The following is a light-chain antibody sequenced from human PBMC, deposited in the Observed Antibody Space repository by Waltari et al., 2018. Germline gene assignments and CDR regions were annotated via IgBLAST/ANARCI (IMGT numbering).Light chain of an antibody. CDR1: SSDVGRFNY. CDR3: CSYIGRAL. CDR2: DVT. J-gene: IGLJ2*01. Sequence: QSALTQPRSVSGSPGQSVTISCTGTSSDVGRFNYVAWYQHHPGRPPRLLIYDVTKRPSGVPDRFTGSKSGNTASLTISGLQDEDEADFYCCSYIGRALFGGGTKLTVL. V-gene: IGLV2-11*01.